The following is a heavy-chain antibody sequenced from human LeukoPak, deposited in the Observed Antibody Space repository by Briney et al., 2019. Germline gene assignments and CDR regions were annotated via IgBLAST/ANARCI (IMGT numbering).Heavy chain of an antibody. Sequence: PSQTLSLTCTVSGGSISSGGYYWSCIRQHPGKGLEWIGYIYYSGSTYYNPSLKSRVTISVDTSKNQFSLKLSSVTAADTAVYYRARSFSGYDYYFDYWGQGTLVTVSS. V-gene: IGHV4-31*03. CDR1: GGSISSGGYY. J-gene: IGHJ4*02. CDR2: IYYSGST. CDR3: ARSFSGYDYYFDY. D-gene: IGHD5-12*01.